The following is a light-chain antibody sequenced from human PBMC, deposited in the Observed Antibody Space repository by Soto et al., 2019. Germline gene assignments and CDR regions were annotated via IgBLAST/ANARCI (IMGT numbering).Light chain of an antibody. CDR3: CSYAGSRHYV. Sequence: QSALTQPASVSGSRGQSITISCTGTSSDVGSYNLVSWYQQHPGKAPKFMIYEGTKRPSGVSNRFSGSKSGNTASLTISGLQAEDEADYYCCSYAGSRHYVFGTGTKVTVL. CDR2: EGT. CDR1: SSDVGSYNL. V-gene: IGLV2-23*01. J-gene: IGLJ1*01.